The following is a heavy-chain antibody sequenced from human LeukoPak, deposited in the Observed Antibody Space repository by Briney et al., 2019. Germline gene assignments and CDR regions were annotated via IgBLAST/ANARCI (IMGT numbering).Heavy chain of an antibody. CDR3: ARDELRYFDWLLSFDY. Sequence: ASVKVSCKASGYTFTSYGISWVRQAPGQGLEWMGWISAYNGNTNYAQKLQGRVTMTTDTSTSTAYMVLRSLRSDDTAVYYCARDELRYFDWLLSFDYWGQGTLVTVSS. D-gene: IGHD3-9*01. CDR1: GYTFTSYG. CDR2: ISAYNGNT. J-gene: IGHJ4*02. V-gene: IGHV1-18*01.